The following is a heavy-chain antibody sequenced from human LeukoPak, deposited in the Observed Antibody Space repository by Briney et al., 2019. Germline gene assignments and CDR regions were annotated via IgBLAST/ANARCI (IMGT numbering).Heavy chain of an antibody. V-gene: IGHV4-34*01. D-gene: IGHD1-26*01. CDR3: ARVRGYYVLIFDY. J-gene: IGHJ4*02. CDR2: INHSGSN. Sequence: SESLSLTCTVSGGSITSYYWSWIRQPPGKGLEWVGEINHSGSNNYNPYLKSRVTISVDTSKNQFSLKLSSVTAADTAVYYCARVRGYYVLIFDYWGQGTLVTVSS. CDR1: GGSITSYY.